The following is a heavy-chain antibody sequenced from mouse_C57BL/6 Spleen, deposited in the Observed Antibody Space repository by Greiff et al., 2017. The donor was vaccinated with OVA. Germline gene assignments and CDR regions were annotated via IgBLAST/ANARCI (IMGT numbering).Heavy chain of an antibody. CDR1: GYTFTSYW. CDR3: ARELFGGAWFAY. V-gene: IGHV1-64*01. J-gene: IGHJ3*01. Sequence: VQLQQSGAELVKPGASVKLSCKASGYTFTSYWMHWVKQRPGQGLEWIGMIHPNSGSTNYNEKFKSKATLTVDKSSSTAYMQLSSLTSEDSAVYYCARELFGGAWFAYWGQGTLVTVSA. CDR2: IHPNSGST. D-gene: IGHD1-1*02.